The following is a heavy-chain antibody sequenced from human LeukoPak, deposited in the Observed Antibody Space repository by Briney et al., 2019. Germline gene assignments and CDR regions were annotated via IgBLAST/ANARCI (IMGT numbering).Heavy chain of an antibody. V-gene: IGHV3-74*01. CDR3: ARGRYDSSGYYPIFDF. CDR1: GFTFSSYW. J-gene: IGHJ4*02. CDR2: INSDGSST. D-gene: IGHD3-22*01. Sequence: GGSLRLSCAASGFTFSSYWMHWVRQAPGKGLVWVSRINSDGSSTSYADSVKGRFTISRDNSKNTLYLQMNSLRAEDTAVYYCARGRYDSSGYYPIFDFWGQGTLVTVSS.